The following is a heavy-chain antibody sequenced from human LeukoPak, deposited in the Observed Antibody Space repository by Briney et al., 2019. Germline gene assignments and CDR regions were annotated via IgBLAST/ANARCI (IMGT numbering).Heavy chain of an antibody. CDR2: ILNRGST. CDR3: ARDTDIFEY. V-gene: IGHV4-59*11. D-gene: IGHD3-9*01. CDR1: GVSISSHY. Sequence: PSETLSLTCTVSGVSISSHYWSWIRQSPGKGLEWIGYILNRGSTNYSPSLKSRVTMSVDASKNQFSLKLSSVTAADAAVYYCARDTDIFEYWGQGTLVSVSS. J-gene: IGHJ4*02.